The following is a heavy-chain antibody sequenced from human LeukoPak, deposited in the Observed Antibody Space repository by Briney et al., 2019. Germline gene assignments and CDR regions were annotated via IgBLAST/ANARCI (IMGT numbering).Heavy chain of an antibody. CDR3: AREVGPSAFDI. Sequence: PSETLSLTCTVSGGSISTYYWSWIRQPPGKGLEWIGYIYYSGSTNYNPSLKSRVTISVDMSKNQFSLKLSSVTAADTAVYYCAREVGPSAFDIWGQGTMVTVSS. CDR2: IYYSGST. V-gene: IGHV4-59*01. J-gene: IGHJ3*02. CDR1: GGSISTYY.